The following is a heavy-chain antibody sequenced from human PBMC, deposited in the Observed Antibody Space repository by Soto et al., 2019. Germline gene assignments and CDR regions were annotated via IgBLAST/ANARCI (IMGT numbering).Heavy chain of an antibody. V-gene: IGHV4-31*03. CDR2: IYYSGST. CDR3: ARERVYSGSYSFDY. J-gene: IGHJ4*02. CDR1: GGSISSNNYY. D-gene: IGHD1-26*01. Sequence: QVQLQESGPGLVKPSQTLSLTCTVSGGSISSNNYYWNWIRQHPGKGLEWIGYIYYSGSTYYNPSLESRVTISVDTYKNQFSLKLSSVTAADTAVYYCARERVYSGSYSFDYWGQGTLVTVSS.